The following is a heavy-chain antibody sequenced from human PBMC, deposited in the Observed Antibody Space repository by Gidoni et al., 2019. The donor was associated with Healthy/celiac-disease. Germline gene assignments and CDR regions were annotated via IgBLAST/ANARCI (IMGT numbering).Heavy chain of an antibody. J-gene: IGHJ6*02. CDR2: IDPSDSYT. V-gene: IGHV5-10-1*03. Sequence: EVQLVQSGAEVKKPGESLRISCKGSGYSFTSYWISWVRQMPGKGLEWMGRIDPSDSYTNYSPSFQGHVTISADKSISTAYLQWSSLKASDTAMYYCARMSKIYSSSSLGAYYGMDVWGQGTTVTVSS. CDR1: GYSFTSYW. D-gene: IGHD6-13*01. CDR3: ARMSKIYSSSSLGAYYGMDV.